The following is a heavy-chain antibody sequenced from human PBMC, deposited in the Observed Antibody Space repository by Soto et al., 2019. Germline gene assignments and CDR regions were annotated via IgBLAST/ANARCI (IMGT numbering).Heavy chain of an antibody. V-gene: IGHV1-18*01. CDR1: GYTFTSYG. J-gene: IGHJ4*02. CDR3: AIDLFLMAAAGHIDY. Sequence: ASVKVSCKASGYTFTSYGISWVRQAPGQGLEWMGWISAYNGNTNYAQKLQGRVTMTTDTSTSTAYMELRSLRSDDTAVYYCAIDLFLMAAAGHIDYWGQGILVTVSS. CDR2: ISAYNGNT. D-gene: IGHD6-13*01.